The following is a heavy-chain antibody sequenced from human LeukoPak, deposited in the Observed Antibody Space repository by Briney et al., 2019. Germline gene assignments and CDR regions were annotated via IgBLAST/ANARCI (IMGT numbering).Heavy chain of an antibody. Sequence: PGGSLRLSCAASGFTFSSYWMSWVRQAPGKGLEWVANIKQDGSEKYYVDSVKGRFTISRDNAKNTLYLQMSSLRVEDTAVYFCAKEAGAAGASWNIDFWGQGALVTVSS. CDR2: IKQDGSEK. CDR1: GFTFSSYW. D-gene: IGHD1-1*01. V-gene: IGHV3-7*03. CDR3: AKEAGAAGASWNIDF. J-gene: IGHJ4*02.